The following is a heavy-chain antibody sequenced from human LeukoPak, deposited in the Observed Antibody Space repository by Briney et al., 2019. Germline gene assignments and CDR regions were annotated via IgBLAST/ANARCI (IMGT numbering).Heavy chain of an antibody. CDR1: GGSITSGY. CDR2: VSYSMDR. V-gene: IGHV4-59*08. J-gene: IGHJ4*02. Sequence: SETLSLICSVSGGSITSGYWSWVRQPPGKGLEWIGYVSYSMDRNNKPYLRSRLTLSLDTSRNEFSLQPTSVTAADTAVYHCVRLGYCDDGCCYFEHWGQGTLVTVS. CDR3: VRLGYCDDGCCYFEH. D-gene: IGHD2-21*02.